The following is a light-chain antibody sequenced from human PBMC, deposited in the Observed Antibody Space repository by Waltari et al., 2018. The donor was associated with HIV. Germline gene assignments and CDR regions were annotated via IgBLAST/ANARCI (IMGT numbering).Light chain of an antibody. CDR1: SSNIGRNT. V-gene: IGLV1-44*01. Sequence: QSELSQPPSASGTPGQRVAISCSGSSSNIGRNTVNWYQQLPGTAPKLLIYSNNQPPAGVPDRCSGSKSGTSASLAITGLQAEDEADYYCALWDDSLNGVLFGGGTKLTVL. CDR2: SNN. J-gene: IGLJ2*01. CDR3: ALWDDSLNGVL.